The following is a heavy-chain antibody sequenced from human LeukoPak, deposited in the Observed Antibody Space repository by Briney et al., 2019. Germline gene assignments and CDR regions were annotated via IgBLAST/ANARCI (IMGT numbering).Heavy chain of an antibody. CDR1: GMTFSSNA. Sequence: GGSLRLSCAASGMTFSSNAMHWVRQAPGKGLEWAGVISSDGNTKYYADSVEGRFTISRDNSNNTLYLQMNTLGADDTAIYYCARRRIVGSTDDAFDIWGQGTMVTLSS. CDR2: ISSDGNTK. CDR3: ARRRIVGSTDDAFDI. V-gene: IGHV3-30-3*01. D-gene: IGHD1-26*01. J-gene: IGHJ3*02.